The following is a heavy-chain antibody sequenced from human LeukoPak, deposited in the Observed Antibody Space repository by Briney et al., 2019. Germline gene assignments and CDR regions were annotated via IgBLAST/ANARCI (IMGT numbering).Heavy chain of an antibody. CDR2: ISGSGGST. CDR1: GFTFSSYA. J-gene: IGHJ4*02. CDR3: ARAGYYDSSGYSDY. D-gene: IGHD3-22*01. V-gene: IGHV3-23*01. Sequence: GGSLRLSCAASGFTFSSYAMSWVRQAPGKGLEWVSAISGSGGSTYYADSVKGRFTISRDNSKNTLYLQMNSLRAEDTAVYYCARAGYYDSSGYSDYWGQGTLVTVSS.